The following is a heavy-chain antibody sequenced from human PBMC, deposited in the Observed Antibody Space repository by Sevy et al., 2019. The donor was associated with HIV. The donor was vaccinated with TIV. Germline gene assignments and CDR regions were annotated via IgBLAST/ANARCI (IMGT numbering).Heavy chain of an antibody. Sequence: ASVKVSCKASGYTFTNYHMHWVRQAPGQGLEWMGIINPSAGRTRYSQKFQGRVTMTRDTSTSTVYMELSSLRSEDTAVYFCTRGHCGGDCSPHWFDPWGQGSLVTVSS. CDR3: TRGHCGGDCSPHWFDP. D-gene: IGHD2-21*01. CDR2: INPSAGRT. V-gene: IGHV1-46*03. J-gene: IGHJ5*02. CDR1: GYTFTNYH.